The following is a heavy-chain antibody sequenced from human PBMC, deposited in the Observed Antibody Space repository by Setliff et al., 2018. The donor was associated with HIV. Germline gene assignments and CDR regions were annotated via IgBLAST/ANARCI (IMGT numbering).Heavy chain of an antibody. CDR1: GFNFRSFW. CDR3: TRDLGGVGAA. Sequence: PGGSLRLSCAVSGFNFRSFWMHWIRQVPGKGLVWVSRIDNDGSITDYADSVKGRFTISRDNARNTLDLQMNSLRVEDTAVYYCTRDLGGVGAAWGQGTLVTVSS. CDR2: IDNDGSIT. D-gene: IGHD6-13*01. J-gene: IGHJ4*02. V-gene: IGHV3-74*01.